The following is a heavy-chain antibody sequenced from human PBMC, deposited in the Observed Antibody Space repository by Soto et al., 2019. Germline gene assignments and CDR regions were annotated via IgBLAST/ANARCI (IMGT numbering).Heavy chain of an antibody. CDR2: IYYTGST. J-gene: IGHJ4*02. D-gene: IGHD1-26*01. V-gene: IGHV4-31*03. CDR3: ATSLVTSRTRVDY. CDR1: GGSIYPGGFY. Sequence: QVQLQESGPGLVKPSQTLSLTCTVSGGSIYPGGFYWSWIRQLPVKGLEWLGYIYYTGSTQYTPSLKSRLTISTDTSDNQFSLRLTSVTAADTAVYYCATSLVTSRTRVDYWGQGTLLTVSS.